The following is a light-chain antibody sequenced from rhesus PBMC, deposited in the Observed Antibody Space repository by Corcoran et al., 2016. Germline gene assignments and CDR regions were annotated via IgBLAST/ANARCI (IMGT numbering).Light chain of an antibody. Sequence: DIQMTQSPSSLSASVGARVTITCRASENVNNYLNWYQQKPGKTPKLLIYKASTLQSGVPSRFSGSGYGTDYTCTISSLQPEDVATYYCQHGYGTPLTFGGGTKVEIK. CDR1: ENVNNY. CDR3: QHGYGTPLT. CDR2: KAS. J-gene: IGKJ4*01. V-gene: IGKV1-74*01.